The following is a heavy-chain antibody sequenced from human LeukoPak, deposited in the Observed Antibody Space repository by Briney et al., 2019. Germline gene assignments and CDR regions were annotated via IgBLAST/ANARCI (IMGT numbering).Heavy chain of an antibody. CDR3: ARLMITFGGVIVRYFDY. CDR2: IYHSGST. D-gene: IGHD3-16*02. J-gene: IGHJ4*02. V-gene: IGHV4-4*02. Sequence: SGTLSLTCAVSGGSISSSNWWSWVRQPPGKGLEGIGEIYHSGSTNYNPSLKGRVTISVDKSKNQFSLKLSSVTAADTAVYYCARLMITFGGVIVRYFDYWGQGTLVTVSS. CDR1: GGSISSSNW.